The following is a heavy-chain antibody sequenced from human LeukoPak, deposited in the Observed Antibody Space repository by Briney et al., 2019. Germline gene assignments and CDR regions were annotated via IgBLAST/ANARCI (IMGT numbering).Heavy chain of an antibody. CDR1: GFSFSDNG. CDR3: AEVVPETMY. Sequence: AGSLTLSCAVSGFSFSDNGMSWVRQAQGKGLGWVSAICGGGGCTNYADSVKGRFSVFRDNSKSTLYLQVNSLRVEDTAVYYCAEVVPETMYGGQGTLVTVSS. V-gene: IGHV3-23*01. J-gene: IGHJ4*02. CDR2: ICGGGGCT. D-gene: IGHD1-14*01.